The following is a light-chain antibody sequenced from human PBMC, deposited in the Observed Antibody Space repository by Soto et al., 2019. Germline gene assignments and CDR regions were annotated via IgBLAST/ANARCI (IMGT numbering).Light chain of an antibody. CDR2: GAS. J-gene: IGKJ1*01. Sequence: LTHAPGTLSLSKRERDTLSCRVSQCVYRINLAWYQQKPDQAPRLLVYGASSRATGIPDRFSGSGSGTDFTLTISRLEPEDFAVYYCQQYGSSPWTFGQGTKVAIK. CDR1: QCVYRIN. V-gene: IGKV3-20*01. CDR3: QQYGSSPWT.